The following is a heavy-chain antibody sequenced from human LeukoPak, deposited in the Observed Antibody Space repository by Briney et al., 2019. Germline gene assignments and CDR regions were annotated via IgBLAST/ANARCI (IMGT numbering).Heavy chain of an antibody. J-gene: IGHJ4*02. CDR1: GGSISSSSYS. V-gene: IGHV4-39*01. D-gene: IGHD6-13*01. CDR2: IYYSGST. CDR3: ARHVYSSSWFDY. Sequence: SETLSLTCTVSGGSISSSSYSWGWIRQPPGKGLEWIGSIYYSGSTYYNPSLKSRVTISVGTSKNQLSLKLSSVTAADTAVYYCARHVYSSSWFDYWGQGTLVTVSS.